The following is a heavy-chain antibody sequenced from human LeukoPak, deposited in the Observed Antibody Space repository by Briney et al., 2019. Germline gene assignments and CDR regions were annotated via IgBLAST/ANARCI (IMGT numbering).Heavy chain of an antibody. CDR1: GFTFSSYA. D-gene: IGHD4-17*01. Sequence: GGSLRLSCAASGFTFSSYAMHWVRQAPGKGLEWVAVISYDGSKKYYADSVKGRFTISRDNSKNTLYLQMNSLRAEDTAVYYCARDDDYGDYVVDYWGQGTLVTVSS. CDR2: ISYDGSKK. V-gene: IGHV3-30*04. CDR3: ARDDDYGDYVVDY. J-gene: IGHJ4*02.